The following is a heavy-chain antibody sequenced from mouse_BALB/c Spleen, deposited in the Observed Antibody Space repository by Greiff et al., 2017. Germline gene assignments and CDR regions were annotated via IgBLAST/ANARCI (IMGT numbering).Heavy chain of an antibody. V-gene: IGHV1-66*01. Sequence: QVQLKESGPELVKPGASVKISCKASGYSFTSYYIHWVKQRPGQGLEWIRWIFPGSGNTKYNEKFKGKATLTADTSSSTAYMQLSSLTSEDSAVYFCARSVTGTYDYWGQGTTLTVSS. CDR3: ARSVTGTYDY. D-gene: IGHD4-1*01. J-gene: IGHJ2*01. CDR1: GYSFTSYY. CDR2: IFPGSGNT.